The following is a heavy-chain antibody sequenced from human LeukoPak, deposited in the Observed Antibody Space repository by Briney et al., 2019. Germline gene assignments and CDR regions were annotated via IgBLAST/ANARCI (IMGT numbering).Heavy chain of an antibody. CDR1: GYTFASYY. CDR2: INPSGGST. Sequence: GASVKVSCKASGYTFASYYIHRVRQAPGQGLEWMGIINPSGGSTSYSQKFQGRVTMTRDTSTSTVYMELSSLRSEDTAVYYCARVGYCSGGSCYYLLYWGQGTLVTVSS. CDR3: ARVGYCSGGSCYYLLY. D-gene: IGHD2-15*01. J-gene: IGHJ4*02. V-gene: IGHV1-46*01.